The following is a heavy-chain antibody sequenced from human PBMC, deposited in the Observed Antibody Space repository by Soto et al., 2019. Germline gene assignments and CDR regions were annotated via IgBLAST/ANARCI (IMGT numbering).Heavy chain of an antibody. J-gene: IGHJ4*02. CDR3: ARRRYSYGYYFDY. V-gene: IGHV4-39*01. Sequence: SETLSLTCTVSGGSISSSSCYWGWIRQPPGKGLEWIGSIYYSGSTYYNPSLKSRVTISVDTSKNQFSLKLTSATAADTAVYYCARRRYSYGYYFDYWGQGTLVTVSS. D-gene: IGHD5-18*01. CDR2: IYYSGST. CDR1: GGSISSSSCY.